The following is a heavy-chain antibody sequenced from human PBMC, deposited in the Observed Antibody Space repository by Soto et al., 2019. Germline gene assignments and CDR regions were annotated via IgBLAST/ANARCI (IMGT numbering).Heavy chain of an antibody. CDR1: GYTFTNYY. CDR2: INPSSGST. V-gene: IGHV1-46*01. CDR3: AKANTAHYYFDY. J-gene: IGHJ4*02. Sequence: QVQLVQSGAEVKKPGASVKVSCKASGYTFTNYYMHWVRQAPGQGLEWMGIINPSSGSTTYAQKFQGRVTMTRDTSTTTVYIELSSLRSEDTAIYYCAKANTAHYYFDYCGQGTLVTVSS. D-gene: IGHD4-17*01.